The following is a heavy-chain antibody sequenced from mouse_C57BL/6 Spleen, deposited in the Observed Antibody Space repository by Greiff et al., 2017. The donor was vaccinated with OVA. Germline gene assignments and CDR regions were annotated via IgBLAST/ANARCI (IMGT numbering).Heavy chain of an antibody. D-gene: IGHD2-2*01. V-gene: IGHV1-52*01. CDR2: IDPSDSET. CDR3: ARTGDGYDPYYFDY. CDR1: RYTFTSYW. J-gene: IGHJ2*01. Sequence: QVQLQQPRAELVRPGSSVKLSCKASRYTFTSYWMHWVKQRPIQGLEWIGNIDPSDSETHYNQKFKDKATLTVDKSSSTAYMQLRSLTSEDSAVYYCARTGDGYDPYYFDYWGQGTTLTVSS.